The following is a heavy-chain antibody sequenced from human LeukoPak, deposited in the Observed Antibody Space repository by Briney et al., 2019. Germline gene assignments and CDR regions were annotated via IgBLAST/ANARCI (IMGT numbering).Heavy chain of an antibody. CDR3: ARDKYYDSSGYYFYFDY. CDR1: GFTFSSYA. V-gene: IGHV3-64*01. Sequence: PGGSLRLSCAASGFTFSSYAMHWVRQAPGKGLEYVSAISSNGGSTYYANSVKGRFTISGDNSKNTLYLQMGSLRAEDMAVYYCARDKYYDSSGYYFYFDYWGQGTLVTVSS. D-gene: IGHD3-22*01. J-gene: IGHJ4*02. CDR2: ISSNGGST.